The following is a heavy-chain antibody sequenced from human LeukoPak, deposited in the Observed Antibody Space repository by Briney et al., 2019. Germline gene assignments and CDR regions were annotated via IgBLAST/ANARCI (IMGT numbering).Heavy chain of an antibody. D-gene: IGHD4/OR15-4a*01. CDR3: ARRAGAYSHPYDY. J-gene: IGHJ4*02. CDR2: IRWNSGRV. V-gene: IGHV3-9*01. Sequence: HPGGSLRLSCAASGFTFGDYAMHWVRQPPGKGLEWVSSIRWNSGRVDYADSVKGRFTISRDNAKNSLYLQMNSLRAEDTAVYYCARRAGAYSHPYDYWGQGTLVTVSS. CDR1: GFTFGDYA.